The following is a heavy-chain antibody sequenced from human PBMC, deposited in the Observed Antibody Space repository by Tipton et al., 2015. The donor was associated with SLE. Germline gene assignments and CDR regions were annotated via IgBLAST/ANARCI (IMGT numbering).Heavy chain of an antibody. CDR3: ARDYRYSSSWSLGY. D-gene: IGHD6-13*01. CDR2: IWYDGSNK. V-gene: IGHV3-33*01. Sequence: SLRLSCAASGFTFSSYGMHWVRQAPGKGLEWVAVIWYDGSNKYYADSVKGRFTISRDNSKNTLYLQMNSLRAEDTAVYYCARDYRYSSSWSLGYWGQGTLFTVSS. J-gene: IGHJ4*02. CDR1: GFTFSSYG.